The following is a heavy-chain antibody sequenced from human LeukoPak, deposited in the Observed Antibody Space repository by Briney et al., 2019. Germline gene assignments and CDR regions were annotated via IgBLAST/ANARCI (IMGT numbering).Heavy chain of an antibody. Sequence: GGSLRLSCAASGFTFSSYEMNWVRQAPGKGLEWVSYISSSGSTIYYADSVKGQFTISRDNAKNSLYLHMNSLRAEDTAVYYCARNGRWEYCSSTSCYAFGGYYYYGMDVWGQGTTVTVSS. CDR2: ISSSGSTI. D-gene: IGHD2-2*01. J-gene: IGHJ6*02. CDR1: GFTFSSYE. CDR3: ARNGRWEYCSSTSCYAFGGYYYYGMDV. V-gene: IGHV3-48*03.